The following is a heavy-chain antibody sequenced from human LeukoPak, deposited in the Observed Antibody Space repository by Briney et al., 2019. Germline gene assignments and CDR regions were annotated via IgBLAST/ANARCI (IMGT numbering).Heavy chain of an antibody. CDR2: IHYSGST. V-gene: IGHV4-59*01. CDR3: ARSAWGYAFDI. D-gene: IGHD3-16*01. Sequence: SETLSLTCTVSGGSISSYFWTWIRQPPGKGLEWIGYIHYSGSTNYNPSLKSRVTISLDTSKNQFSLRLTSVTAADTAVYYCARSAWGYAFDIWGQGTMVTVSS. CDR1: GGSISSYF. J-gene: IGHJ3*02.